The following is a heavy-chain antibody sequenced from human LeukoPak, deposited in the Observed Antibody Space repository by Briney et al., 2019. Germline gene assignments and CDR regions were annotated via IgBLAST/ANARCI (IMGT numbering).Heavy chain of an antibody. J-gene: IGHJ4*02. CDR1: GYTFTGYY. CDR2: INPNTGGT. D-gene: IGHD5-24*01. Sequence: ASVTVSCKASGYTFTGYYLHWVRPAPGQGLEYMGWINPNTGGTNYVQKFQGRVTMTRDTSISTGYMELSSLRSDDTALYYCARADGYNLGDFWGQGTQITVSS. CDR3: ARADGYNLGDF. V-gene: IGHV1-2*02.